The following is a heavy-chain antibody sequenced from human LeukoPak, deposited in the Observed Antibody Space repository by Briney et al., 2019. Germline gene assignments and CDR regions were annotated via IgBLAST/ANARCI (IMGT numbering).Heavy chain of an antibody. Sequence: ASVKVSCKVSGYTLTELSMHWVRQAPGKGLEWMGGFDPEDGETIYAQKFQGRVTMTEDTSTDTAYMELRSLRSDDTAVYYCARAGYGDYAPLDYWGQGTLVTVSS. CDR2: FDPEDGET. J-gene: IGHJ4*02. CDR3: ARAGYGDYAPLDY. D-gene: IGHD4-17*01. CDR1: GYTLTELS. V-gene: IGHV1-24*01.